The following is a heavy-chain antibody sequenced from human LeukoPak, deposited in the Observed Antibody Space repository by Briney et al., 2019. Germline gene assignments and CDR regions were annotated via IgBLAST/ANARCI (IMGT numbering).Heavy chain of an antibody. CDR2: IKSKTNGGTT. V-gene: IGHV3-15*01. D-gene: IGHD1-26*01. Sequence: ESLRLSCAASGFTFSNDWMSWVRQAPGKGLEWVGRIKSKTNGGTTDYAAPVKGRFTISRDDSKNTQYLQMNNLKTEDTAVYYCTTDPEEWELIGGGIDYWGQGTLVTVSS. CDR3: TTDPEEWELIGGGIDY. CDR1: GFTFSNDW. J-gene: IGHJ4*02.